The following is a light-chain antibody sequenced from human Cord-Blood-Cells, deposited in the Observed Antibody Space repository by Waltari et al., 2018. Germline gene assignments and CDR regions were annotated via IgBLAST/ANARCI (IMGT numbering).Light chain of an antibody. Sequence: QSALTQPRSASASPGQSVTISCTGTSSDVRGDNYVSWYQQHPGKAPKLMIYEVSKRPSGVPDRFSGSKSGNTASLTVSGLQAEDEADYYCSSYAGSNNVVFGGGTKLTVL. J-gene: IGLJ2*01. CDR1: SSDVRGDNY. CDR2: EVS. CDR3: SSYAGSNNVV. V-gene: IGLV2-8*01.